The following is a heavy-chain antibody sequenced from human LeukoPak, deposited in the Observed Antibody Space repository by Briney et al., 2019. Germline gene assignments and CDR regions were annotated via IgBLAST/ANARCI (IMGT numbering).Heavy chain of an antibody. CDR2: INTNSGGT. CDR1: GYTFTGYY. CDR3: ARDGELFSYYYYYMDV. V-gene: IGHV1-2*02. D-gene: IGHD3-10*01. Sequence: ASVKDSSKASGYTFTGYYMHWVRQAPRQGLEWMGWINTNSGGTNYAQKFQGRVTMTRDTSISTAYMELSRLRSDDTAVYYCARDGELFSYYYYYMDVWGKGTTVTVSS. J-gene: IGHJ6*03.